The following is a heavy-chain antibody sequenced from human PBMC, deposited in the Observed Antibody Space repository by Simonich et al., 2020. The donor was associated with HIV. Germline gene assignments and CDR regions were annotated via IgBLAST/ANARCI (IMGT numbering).Heavy chain of an antibody. Sequence: QVQLQQWGAGLLKPSETLSLTCAVYGGSFSGYYWSWIRQPPGKGLEWIGEINHRGSTNNNPSLKRGLTIAVDTSKNQFSLKLSSVTAADTAVYYCARFTYYYDGSGPAPFQHWGQGTLVTVSS. J-gene: IGHJ1*01. V-gene: IGHV4-34*01. CDR2: INHRGST. CDR1: GGSFSGYY. D-gene: IGHD3-22*01. CDR3: ARFTYYYDGSGPAPFQH.